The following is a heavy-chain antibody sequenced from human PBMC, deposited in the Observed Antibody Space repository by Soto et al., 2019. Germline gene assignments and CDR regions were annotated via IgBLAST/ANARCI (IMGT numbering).Heavy chain of an antibody. CDR3: ARGAYYDILTGFDY. Sequence: QVQLQESGPGLVKPSQTLSLTCTVSGGSISSGGYYWSWIRQHPGKGLEWIGYIYYSGSTYYNPSISRRVTISVDTSKNQFSLKLSSVTAADTAVYYCARGAYYDILTGFDYWGQGTLVTVSS. CDR1: GGSISSGGYY. V-gene: IGHV4-31*03. D-gene: IGHD3-9*01. J-gene: IGHJ4*02. CDR2: IYYSGST.